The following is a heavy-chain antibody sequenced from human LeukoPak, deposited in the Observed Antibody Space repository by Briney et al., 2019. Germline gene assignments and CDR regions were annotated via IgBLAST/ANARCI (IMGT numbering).Heavy chain of an antibody. J-gene: IGHJ4*02. V-gene: IGHV3-30*04. Sequence: GRSLRLSCTASGFTFSTYAMHWVRQAPGKGLEWVAVISYDGRQKYYADSVKGRFTISRDNSKNTLYLQMNSLRAEDTAVYYCAKDWRAVAGPYYFDYWGQGTLVTVSS. CDR1: GFTFSTYA. D-gene: IGHD6-19*01. CDR3: AKDWRAVAGPYYFDY. CDR2: ISYDGRQK.